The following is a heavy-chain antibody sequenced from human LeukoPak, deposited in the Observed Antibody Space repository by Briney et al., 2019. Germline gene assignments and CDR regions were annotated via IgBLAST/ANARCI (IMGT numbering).Heavy chain of an antibody. D-gene: IGHD3-22*01. J-gene: IGHJ4*02. CDR2: ISYDGSNK. CDR1: GFTFSSYG. CDR3: AKDQGSSGYYLAKDQGLDY. V-gene: IGHV3-30*18. Sequence: PGGSLRLSCAASGFTFSSYGMHWVRQAPGKGLEWVAVISYDGSNKYYADSVKGRFTISRDNSKNTLYLQMNSLRAEDTAVYYCAKDQGSSGYYLAKDQGLDYWGQGTLATVSS.